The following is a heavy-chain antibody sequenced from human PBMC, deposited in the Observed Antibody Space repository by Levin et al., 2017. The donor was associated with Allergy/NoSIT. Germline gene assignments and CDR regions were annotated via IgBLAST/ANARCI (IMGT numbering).Heavy chain of an antibody. CDR3: ARHRGVSRRIEIEY. CDR2: IYYSGST. D-gene: IGHD3-10*01. J-gene: IGHJ4*02. Sequence: SQTLSLTCTVSGGSMASLSYYWGWIRQPPGKGLEWIGTIYYSGSTYYNPSLKSRLTISLDTSKNQFSLKLTSVIAADTDVYYCARHRGVSRRIEIEYWGQGTLVTVSS. V-gene: IGHV4-39*01. CDR1: GGSMASLSYY.